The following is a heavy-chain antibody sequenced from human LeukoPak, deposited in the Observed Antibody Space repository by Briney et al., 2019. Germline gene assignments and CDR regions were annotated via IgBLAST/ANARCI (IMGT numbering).Heavy chain of an antibody. V-gene: IGHV4-34*01. CDR2: INHSGST. CDR3: ARRGTIDSGRLWN. CDR1: GGSFSGYY. D-gene: IGHD1-26*01. Sequence: PSETLSLTCAVYGGSFSGYYWSWIRQPPGKGLEWIGEINHSGSTNYNPSLKSRVTISVDTSKNQFSLKLSSVTAADTAVYYCARRGTIDSGRLWNWGQGTLVTVSS. J-gene: IGHJ4*02.